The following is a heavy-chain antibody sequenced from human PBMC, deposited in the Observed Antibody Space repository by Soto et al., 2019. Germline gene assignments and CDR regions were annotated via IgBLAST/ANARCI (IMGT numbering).Heavy chain of an antibody. J-gene: IGHJ4*02. CDR2: ISSSSSTI. CDR1: GFTFSSYS. D-gene: IGHD3-22*01. Sequence: EVQLVESGGGLVQPGGSLRLSCAASGFTFSSYSINWVRQAPGKGLEWVSYISSSSSTIYYADSVKGRFTISRDKAKNSLYLQMNSMRDEDTAVYYCARDSYDSSVYPIKFDYWGQGTLVTVSS. V-gene: IGHV3-48*02. CDR3: ARDSYDSSVYPIKFDY.